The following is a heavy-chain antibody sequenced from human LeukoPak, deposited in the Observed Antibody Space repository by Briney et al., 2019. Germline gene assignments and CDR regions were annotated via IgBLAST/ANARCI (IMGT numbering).Heavy chain of an antibody. D-gene: IGHD3-10*01. CDR3: LQYGAGST. J-gene: IGHJ5*02. Sequence: GGSLRLSCAASGFTFSSYAMSWVRQALGKGLEWVSAISGSGGSTYYADSVKGRFTISRDNSKNTLYLQMNSLRAEDTALYYCLQYGAGSTWGQGTLVTVSS. CDR1: GFTFSSYA. V-gene: IGHV3-23*01. CDR2: ISGSGGST.